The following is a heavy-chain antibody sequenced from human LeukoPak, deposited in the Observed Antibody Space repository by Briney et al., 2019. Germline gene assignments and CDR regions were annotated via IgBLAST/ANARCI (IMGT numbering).Heavy chain of an antibody. CDR3: AGAREYGDYGLCWFDP. V-gene: IGHV1-69*13. CDR1: GYTFTSYY. D-gene: IGHD4-17*01. J-gene: IGHJ5*02. Sequence: SVKVSCKASGYTFTSYYMHWVRQAPGQGLEWMGGIIPIFGTANYAQKFQGRVTITADESTSTAYMELSSLRSEDTAVYYCAGAREYGDYGLCWFDPWGQGTLVTVSS. CDR2: IIPIFGTA.